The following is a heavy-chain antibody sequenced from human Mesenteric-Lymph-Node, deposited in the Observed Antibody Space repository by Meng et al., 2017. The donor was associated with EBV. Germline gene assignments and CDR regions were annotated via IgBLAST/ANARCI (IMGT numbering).Heavy chain of an antibody. J-gene: IGHJ4*02. CDR2: INSNSGAT. CDR1: GLRFTGGYY. D-gene: IGHD6-19*01. Sequence: QVQLVRYWAELKNPGASVKVSVKASGLRFTGGYYIYWVRQAPGQGLEWVGRINSNSGATDYAQIFQGRVTMTRDTSITTAYMELSSLKSDDTAFYYCARYGSGWNILDFWGQGTLVTVSS. CDR3: ARYGSGWNILDF. V-gene: IGHV1-2*06.